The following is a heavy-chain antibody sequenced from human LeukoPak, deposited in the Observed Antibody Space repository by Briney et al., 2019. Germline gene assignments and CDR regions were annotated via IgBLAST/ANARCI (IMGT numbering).Heavy chain of an antibody. Sequence: ASVKVSCKVSGYTLTELSMHWVRQARGKGLEWMGGFDPEDGETIYAQKFQGRVTMTEDTSTDTAYMELSSLRSEDTAAYYCATDRMWYSSSWYYFDYWGQGTLVTVSS. CDR1: GYTLTELS. D-gene: IGHD6-13*01. CDR3: ATDRMWYSSSWYYFDY. V-gene: IGHV1-24*01. J-gene: IGHJ4*02. CDR2: FDPEDGET.